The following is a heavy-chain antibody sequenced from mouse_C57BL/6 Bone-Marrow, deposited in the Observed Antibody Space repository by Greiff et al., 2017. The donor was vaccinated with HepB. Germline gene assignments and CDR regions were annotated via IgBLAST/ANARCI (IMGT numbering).Heavy chain of an antibody. J-gene: IGHJ3*01. Sequence: VQLQQSGAELVRPGASVKLSCTASGFNIKDDYMHWVKQRPEQGLEWIGWIDPENGDTEYASKFQGKATITADTSSNTAYLQLSSLTSEDTAVYYCTTCGGGFAYWGQGTLVTVSA. CDR2: IDPENGDT. CDR1: GFNIKDDY. V-gene: IGHV14-4*01. CDR3: TTCGGGFAY.